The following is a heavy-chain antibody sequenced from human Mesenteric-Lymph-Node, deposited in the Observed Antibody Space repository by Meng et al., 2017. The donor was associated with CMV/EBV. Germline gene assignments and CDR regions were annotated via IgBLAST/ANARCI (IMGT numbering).Heavy chain of an antibody. D-gene: IGHD6-13*01. J-gene: IGHJ3*02. V-gene: IGHV3-33*06. CDR1: GFTFSNYG. CDR3: TKDVGIAAAGPDAFDI. CDR2: IWYDGRNK. Sequence: GGSLRLSCAASGFTFSNYGMHWVRQAPGKGLEWVPVIWYDGRNKYYADSVKGRFTISRDNSKNTLYLQMNNLRAEDTAVYYCTKDVGIAAAGPDAFDIWAQGTMVTVPS.